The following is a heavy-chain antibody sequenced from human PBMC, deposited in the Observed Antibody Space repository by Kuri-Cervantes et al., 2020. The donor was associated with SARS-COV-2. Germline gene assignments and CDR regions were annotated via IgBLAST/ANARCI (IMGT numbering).Heavy chain of an antibody. D-gene: IGHD6-6*01. CDR2: ISYDGGNK. CDR3: ARVPRSSSQTY. Sequence: GESLKISCAAYGFTFSSYAMHWVRQAPGKGLEWVAVISYDGGNKSYTDSVKGRFTISRDFSKNTLYLQLNSLRPEDTAVYYCARVPRSSSQTYWGQGTLVTVSS. J-gene: IGHJ4*02. CDR1: GFTFSSYA. V-gene: IGHV3-30-3*01.